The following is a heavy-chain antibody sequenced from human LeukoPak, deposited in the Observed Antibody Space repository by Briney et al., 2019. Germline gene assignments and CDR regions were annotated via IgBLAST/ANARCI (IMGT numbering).Heavy chain of an antibody. CDR2: IGGSGDST. Sequence: GGSLRLSCAASGFTFSNSVMGWVRQAPGKGLEWVSAIGGSGDSTYYADSVTGRFTISRDNAKNSLYLQMNSLRAEDTAVYYCAREQYSSSWYESTDYYYGMDVWGQGTTVTVSS. D-gene: IGHD6-13*01. V-gene: IGHV3-23*01. J-gene: IGHJ6*02. CDR3: AREQYSSSWYESTDYYYGMDV. CDR1: GFTFSNSV.